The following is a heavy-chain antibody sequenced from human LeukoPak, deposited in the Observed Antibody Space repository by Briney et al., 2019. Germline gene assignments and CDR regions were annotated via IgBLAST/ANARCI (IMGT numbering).Heavy chain of an antibody. Sequence: PGGSLRLSCAASGFTFSSYAMGWVRQAPGKGLEWVSVISGSGTNTYYANSVRGRFTISRDNSRSTLYLQISSLGADDTAVYYCAKDMGRGGGAVIDYWGQGTLVTVSS. J-gene: IGHJ4*02. CDR3: AKDMGRGGGAVIDY. V-gene: IGHV3-23*01. CDR2: ISGSGTNT. CDR1: GFTFSSYA. D-gene: IGHD2-21*01.